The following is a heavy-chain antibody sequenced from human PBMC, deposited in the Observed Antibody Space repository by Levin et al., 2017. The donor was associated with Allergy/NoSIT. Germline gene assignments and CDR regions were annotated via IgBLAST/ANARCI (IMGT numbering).Heavy chain of an antibody. V-gene: IGHV1-69*04. CDR1: GGTFSSYA. D-gene: IGHD1-1*01. J-gene: IGHJ3*02. CDR3: ARNWNLPDDAFDI. Sequence: SVKVSCKASGGTFSSYAISWVRQAPGQGLEWMGRIIPILGIANYAQKFQGRVTITADKSTSTAYMELSSLRSEDTAVYYCARNWNLPDDAFDIWGQGTMVTVSS. CDR2: IIPILGIA.